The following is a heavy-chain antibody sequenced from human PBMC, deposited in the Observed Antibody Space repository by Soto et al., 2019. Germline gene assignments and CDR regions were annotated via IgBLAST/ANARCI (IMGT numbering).Heavy chain of an antibody. CDR1: GYTFTSYD. Sequence: GASVKVSCKASGYTFTSYDINWVRQATGQGLEWMGWMNPNSGNTGYAQKFQGRVTMTRNTSISTAYMELSSLRSEDTAVYYCARKDTAMVTGWFDYWGQGTLVTVSS. V-gene: IGHV1-8*01. D-gene: IGHD5-18*01. CDR3: ARKDTAMVTGWFDY. J-gene: IGHJ5*01. CDR2: MNPNSGNT.